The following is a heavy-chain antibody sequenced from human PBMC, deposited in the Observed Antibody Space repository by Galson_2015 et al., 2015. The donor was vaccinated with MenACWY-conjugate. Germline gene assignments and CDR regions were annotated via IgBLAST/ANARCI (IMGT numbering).Heavy chain of an antibody. CDR3: ARATWSYFDNGGYPNWFGT. J-gene: IGHJ5*02. Sequence: ETLSLTCTVSGGSISSSDFYWDWIRQSPGKGLEWIGSIFYSGISNYNPSLKSRVSISVDTSKNEFSLRLSAVTAADTAEYYCARATWSYFDNGGYPNWFGTWGRGTLVIVSS. CDR1: GGSISSSDFY. V-gene: IGHV4-39*07. CDR2: IFYSGIS. D-gene: IGHD3-22*01.